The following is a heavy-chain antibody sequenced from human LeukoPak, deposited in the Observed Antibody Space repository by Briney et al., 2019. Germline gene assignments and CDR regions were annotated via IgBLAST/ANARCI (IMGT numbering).Heavy chain of an antibody. J-gene: IGHJ4*02. V-gene: IGHV1-69*13. CDR2: IIPISGTA. D-gene: IGHD5-24*01. CDR3: ARDKWLQSEGYFDY. CDR1: GGTFSSYA. Sequence: GASVKVSCKASGGTFSSYAISWVRQAPGQGLGWMGGIIPISGTANYAQKFQGRVTITADESTSTAYMELSSLRSEDTAVYYCARDKWLQSEGYFDYWGQGTLVTVSS.